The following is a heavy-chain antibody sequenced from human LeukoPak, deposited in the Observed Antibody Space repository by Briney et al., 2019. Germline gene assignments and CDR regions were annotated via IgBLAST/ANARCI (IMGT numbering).Heavy chain of an antibody. D-gene: IGHD5-18*01. Sequence: ASVKVSCKASGGTFSSYAISWARQAPGQGLEWMGRIIPIFGTANYAQKFQGRVTITTDESTSTAYMELSSLRSEDTAVYYCASEPRIQPWMGPFDYWGQGTLVTVSS. V-gene: IGHV1-69*05. CDR1: GGTFSSYA. CDR3: ASEPRIQPWMGPFDY. J-gene: IGHJ4*02. CDR2: IIPIFGTA.